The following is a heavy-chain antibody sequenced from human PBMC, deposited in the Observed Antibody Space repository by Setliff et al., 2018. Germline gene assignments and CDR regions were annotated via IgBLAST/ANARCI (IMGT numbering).Heavy chain of an antibody. D-gene: IGHD3-16*01. CDR1: GFTFSYAW. V-gene: IGHV3-15*07. CDR3: TTWPENGGYYYYYYMDV. J-gene: IGHJ6*03. CDR2: IKSKTDGGSI. Sequence: GGSLRLSCAVSGFTFSYAWMHWVRQAPGKGLEWVGRIKSKTDGGSIDYAAPVKDRFTISRDDSKNTLFLQMNNLKIEDTAVYYCTTWPENGGYYYYYYMDVWGKGTTVTVSS.